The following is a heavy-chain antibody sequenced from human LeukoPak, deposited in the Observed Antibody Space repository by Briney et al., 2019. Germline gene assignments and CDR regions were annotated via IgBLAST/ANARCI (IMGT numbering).Heavy chain of an antibody. D-gene: IGHD6-13*01. CDR1: GFTFSSYW. CDR2: ISSRSNYI. J-gene: IGHJ6*02. Sequence: GGSLRLSCAASGFTFSSYWMSWVRQAPGKGLEWLSSISSRSNYIYYADSVKGRFTISRDNAKNSLYLQMNSLRAEDTAVYYCARPHAIAAAGPVYYYFAMDVWGQGTTVTVSS. V-gene: IGHV3-21*01. CDR3: ARPHAIAAAGPVYYYFAMDV.